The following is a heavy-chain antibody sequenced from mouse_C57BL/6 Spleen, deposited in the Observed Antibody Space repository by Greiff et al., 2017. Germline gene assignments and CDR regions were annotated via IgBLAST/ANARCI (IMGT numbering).Heavy chain of an antibody. CDR1: GYTFTSYW. CDR2: IHPNSGST. D-gene: IGHD4-1*01. V-gene: IGHV1-64*01. CDR3: ATNWEGYFDY. Sequence: VQLQQSGAELVKPGASVKLSCKASGYTFTSYWMHWVKQRPGQGLEWIGMIHPNSGSTNYNEKFKSKATLTVDKSSSTAYMQLSSLTSEDSAVYYCATNWEGYFDYWGQGTTLTVSS. J-gene: IGHJ2*01.